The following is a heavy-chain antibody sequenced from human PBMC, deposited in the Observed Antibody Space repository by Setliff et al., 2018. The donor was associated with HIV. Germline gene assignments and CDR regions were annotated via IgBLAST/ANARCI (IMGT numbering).Heavy chain of an antibody. CDR2: IYTSGNT. V-gene: IGHV4-61*10. J-gene: IGHJ3*02. CDR3: TRQSPVAGSGAFDI. D-gene: IGHD6-19*01. Sequence: PSETLSLTCTVSGDSISSGGYCWSWIRQPAGQGLEWIGRIYTSGNTNYNPSTNYNPSLKSRITISLETSRNQFSLRVTSVTATDTAVYYCTRQSPVAGSGAFDIWGQGTMVTVS. CDR1: GDSISSGGYC.